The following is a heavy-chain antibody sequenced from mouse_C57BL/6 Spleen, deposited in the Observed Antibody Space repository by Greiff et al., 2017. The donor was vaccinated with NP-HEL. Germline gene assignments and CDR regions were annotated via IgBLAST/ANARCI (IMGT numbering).Heavy chain of an antibody. Sequence: EVQLVESGGGLVQPKGSLKLSCAASGFTFNTYAMHWVRQAPGKGLEWVARIRSKGSNYATYYADSVKDRFTISRDDSQSMLYLQMNNLKTEDTAMYYCVRADYGYYFDYWGQGTTLTVSS. CDR3: VRADYGYYFDY. CDR2: IRSKGSNYAT. CDR1: GFTFNTYA. J-gene: IGHJ2*01. D-gene: IGHD2-2*01. V-gene: IGHV10-3*01.